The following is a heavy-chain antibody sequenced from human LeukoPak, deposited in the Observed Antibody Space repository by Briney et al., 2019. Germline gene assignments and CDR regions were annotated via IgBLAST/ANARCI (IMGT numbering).Heavy chain of an antibody. CDR3: AREVLLAAAGRWFEP. CDR2: IYTSGST. V-gene: IGHV4-4*07. J-gene: IGHJ5*02. Sequence: SETLSLTCTVSGGSISSYYWSWIRQPAGKGLEWIGRIYTSGSTNYNPSLKSRVTMSVDTSKNQFSLKLSSVTAADTAVYYCAREVLLAAAGRWFEPWGQGTLVTVSS. CDR1: GGSISSYY. D-gene: IGHD6-13*01.